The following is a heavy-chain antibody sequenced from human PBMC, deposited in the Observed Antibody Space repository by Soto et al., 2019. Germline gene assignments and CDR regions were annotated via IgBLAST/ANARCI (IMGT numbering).Heavy chain of an antibody. CDR2: INHSGST. D-gene: IGHD3-3*01. V-gene: IGHV4-34*01. CDR3: ARVTPHLFGVVTNWFDP. J-gene: IGHJ5*02. Sequence: NPSETLSLTCAVYGGSFSGYYWSWIRQPPGKGLEWIGEINHSGSTNYNPSLKSRVTISVDTSKNQFSLKLSSVTAADTAVYYCARVTPHLFGVVTNWFDPWGQGTLVTVSS. CDR1: GGSFSGYY.